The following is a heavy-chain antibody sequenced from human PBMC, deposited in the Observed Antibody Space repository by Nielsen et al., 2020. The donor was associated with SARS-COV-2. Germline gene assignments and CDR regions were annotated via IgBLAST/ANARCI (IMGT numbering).Heavy chain of an antibody. V-gene: IGHV1-2*06. D-gene: IGHD3-10*01. CDR3: ARVRSSSGIWLDP. CDR2: VNPNSGAT. Sequence: ASVKVSCKASGYTFTGHYMHWMRQAPGQGPEWMGRVNPNSGATNYAQKFQGRVTLTRDTSINTTYMELNRLTSDDTAVYYCARVRSSSGIWLDPWGQGTLVTVSS. J-gene: IGHJ5*02. CDR1: GYTFTGHY.